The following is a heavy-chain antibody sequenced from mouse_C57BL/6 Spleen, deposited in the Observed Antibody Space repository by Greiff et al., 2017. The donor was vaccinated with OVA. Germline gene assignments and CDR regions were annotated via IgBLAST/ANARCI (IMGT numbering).Heavy chain of an antibody. CDR3: ARYHSRYFDY. CDR1: GYTFTDYY. Sequence: EVQLQQSGPELVKPGASVKISCKASGYTFTDYYMNWVKQSHGKSLEWIGDINPNNGGTSYNQKFKGKATLTVDKSSSTAYMELRSLTSEDSAVYYCARYHSRYFDYWGQGTTLTVSS. J-gene: IGHJ2*01. V-gene: IGHV1-26*01. CDR2: INPNNGGT.